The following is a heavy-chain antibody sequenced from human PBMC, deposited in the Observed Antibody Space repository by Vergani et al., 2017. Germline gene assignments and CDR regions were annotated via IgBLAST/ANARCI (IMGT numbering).Heavy chain of an antibody. Sequence: QLQLQESGPGLVKPSETLSLTCTVSGGSISSSSYYWSWIRQPAGKGLEWIGRFYTSGITNYNPSLKSRVTISVDTSKNHFSLKLSSVTAADTALYYCARVNYYGSGYYYHYMDVWGKGTTVTVSS. CDR1: GGSISSSSYY. J-gene: IGHJ6*03. CDR2: FYTSGIT. V-gene: IGHV4-61*02. CDR3: ARVNYYGSGYYYHYMDV. D-gene: IGHD3-10*01.